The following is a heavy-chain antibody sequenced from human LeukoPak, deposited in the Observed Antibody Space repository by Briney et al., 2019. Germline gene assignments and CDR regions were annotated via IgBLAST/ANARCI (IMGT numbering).Heavy chain of an antibody. CDR2: ITWNRENI. V-gene: IGHV3-9*01. D-gene: IGHD3-22*01. CDR3: SKDLSSAITSALVLDV. J-gene: IGHJ6*02. Sequence: GGFLRLSCTVSGFTFDDYAIHWVRHTPGKGLEWVAGITWNRENIRYGDSVKGRFTISRDHVKNVLYLQMNSLRPEDTALYYCSKDLSSAITSALVLDVWGQGTTV. CDR1: GFTFDDYA.